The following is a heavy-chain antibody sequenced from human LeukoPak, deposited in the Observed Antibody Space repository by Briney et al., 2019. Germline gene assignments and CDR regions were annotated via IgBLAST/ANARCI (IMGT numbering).Heavy chain of an antibody. J-gene: IGHJ3*02. D-gene: IGHD3-10*01. CDR3: ARAYYGSGTVNDAFDI. Sequence: AGESLKISCKGSGYSFTSYWIGWVRQMSGKGLEGRGTIYPRDSDTRYCPSFEGQGTISADKSTSTAHLQRGSLNAADTPSDYFARAYYGSGTVNDAFDIWGPGTMVTVSS. V-gene: IGHV5-51*01. CDR2: IYPRDSDT. CDR1: GYSFTSYW.